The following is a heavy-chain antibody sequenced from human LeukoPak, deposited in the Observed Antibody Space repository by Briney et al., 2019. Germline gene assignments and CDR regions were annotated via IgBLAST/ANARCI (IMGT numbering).Heavy chain of an antibody. CDR3: ARKGNAFDI. D-gene: IGHD3-10*01. CDR2: INTDGSST. Sequence: GGSLRLSCAASGFTVSNAWMHWVRQAPGKGLVWVSRINTDGSSTDYADSVKGRFTISRDNAKNTLYLQMNSLRAEDTAVYYCARKGNAFDIWGQGTMVTVSS. CDR1: GFTVSNAW. J-gene: IGHJ3*02. V-gene: IGHV3-74*01.